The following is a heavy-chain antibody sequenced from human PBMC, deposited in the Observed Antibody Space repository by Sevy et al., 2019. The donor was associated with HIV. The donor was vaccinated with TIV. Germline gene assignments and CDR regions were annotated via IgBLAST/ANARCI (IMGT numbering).Heavy chain of an antibody. D-gene: IGHD3-9*01. J-gene: IGHJ4*02. CDR1: GFTFSSYA. CDR2: ISGSGGST. Sequence: GGSLRLSCAASGFTFSSYAMSWVRQAPGKGMEWVSAISGSGGSTYYADSVKGRFTISRDNSKNTLYLQMNSLRAEDTAIYYCAKERRRYDILTGYYCWGQGTLVTVSS. CDR3: AKERRRYDILTGYYC. V-gene: IGHV3-23*01.